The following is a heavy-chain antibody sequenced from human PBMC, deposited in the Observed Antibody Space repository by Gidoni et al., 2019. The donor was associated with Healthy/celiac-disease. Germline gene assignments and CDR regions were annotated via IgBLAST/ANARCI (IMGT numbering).Heavy chain of an antibody. CDR3: ARGQSGY. J-gene: IGHJ4*02. CDR1: GFTFDRYW. Sequence: EVKLVESGGGVVQPGGSLRLSCAASGFTFDRYWMSWVRQAPGKGLEWVANINQDGSERFYIDSVKGRFTISRDNGKNSLYLQRNSLRVEDTAVYYCARGQSGYWGQGTLVTVSS. V-gene: IGHV3-7*03. CDR2: INQDGSER.